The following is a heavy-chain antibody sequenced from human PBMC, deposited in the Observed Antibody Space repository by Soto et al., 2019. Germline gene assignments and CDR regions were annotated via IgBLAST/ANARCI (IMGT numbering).Heavy chain of an antibody. Sequence: QITLKESGPTLVKPTQTLTLTFTFSGFSLSTSRVGVGWIRQPPGKALEWLALIYWDDDKRYSPSLKSRLTITKDTSKNQVVLTMTNMDPVDTGTYYCAHRRGGAGLDDWGQGTLVTVSS. CDR2: IYWDDDK. CDR1: GFSLSTSRVG. CDR3: AHRRGGAGLDD. D-gene: IGHD1-26*01. J-gene: IGHJ4*02. V-gene: IGHV2-5*02.